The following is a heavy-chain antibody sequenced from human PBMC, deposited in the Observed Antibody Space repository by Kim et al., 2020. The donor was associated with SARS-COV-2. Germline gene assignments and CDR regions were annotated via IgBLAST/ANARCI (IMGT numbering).Heavy chain of an antibody. CDR1: GFTFSSYG. D-gene: IGHD6-19*01. CDR2: IWYDGSNK. J-gene: IGHJ6*02. Sequence: GGSLRLSCAASGFTFSSYGMHWVRQAPGKGLEWVAVIWYDGSNKYYADSVKGRFTISRDNSKNTLYLQMNSLRAEDTAVYYCARGIIAVAGTGYYYYGMDVWGQGTTVTVSS. CDR3: ARGIIAVAGTGYYYYGMDV. V-gene: IGHV3-33*01.